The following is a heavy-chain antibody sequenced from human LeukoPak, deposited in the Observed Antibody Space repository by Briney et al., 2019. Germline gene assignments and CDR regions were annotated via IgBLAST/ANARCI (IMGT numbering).Heavy chain of an antibody. D-gene: IGHD1-26*01. CDR2: FDPEDGET. CDR1: GYTFTSYG. J-gene: IGHJ4*02. V-gene: IGHV1-24*01. CDR3: ATFEAGGSYYGGYYFDY. Sequence: ASVKVSCKASGYTFTSYGISWVRQAPGKGLEWMGGFDPEDGETIYAQKFQGRVTMTEDTSTDTAYMELSSLRSEDTAVYYCATFEAGGSYYGGYYFDYWGQGTLVTVSS.